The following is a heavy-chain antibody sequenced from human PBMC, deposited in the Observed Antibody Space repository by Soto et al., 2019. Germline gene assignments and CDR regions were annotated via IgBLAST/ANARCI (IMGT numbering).Heavy chain of an antibody. CDR1: GYTFTSYD. CDR3: ARVRKWVDP. Sequence: QVQVVQSGAEVKKPGASVKVSCKASGYTFTSYDISWVRQAPGQGLEWMGWMSTSNGNTNYAQKFQGRVTMTTDTATSTANMELGSLRPDDTAVYYCARVRKWVDPWGQGTRVTVSS. J-gene: IGHJ5*02. V-gene: IGHV1-18*01. CDR2: MSTSNGNT.